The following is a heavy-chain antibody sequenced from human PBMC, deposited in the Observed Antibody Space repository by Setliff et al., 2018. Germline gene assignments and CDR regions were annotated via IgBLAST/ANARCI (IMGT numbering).Heavy chain of an antibody. Sequence: GASVKVSCKASGGTFSSYAISWVRQAPGQGLEWMGGIIPIFGTANYAQKFQGRVTMTTDTSTSTAYMELRSLRSDDTAVYYCARKLGSSGWYTFDYWGQGTLVTVSS. CDR2: IIPIFGTA. J-gene: IGHJ4*02. V-gene: IGHV1-69*05. D-gene: IGHD6-19*01. CDR1: GGTFSSYA. CDR3: ARKLGSSGWYTFDY.